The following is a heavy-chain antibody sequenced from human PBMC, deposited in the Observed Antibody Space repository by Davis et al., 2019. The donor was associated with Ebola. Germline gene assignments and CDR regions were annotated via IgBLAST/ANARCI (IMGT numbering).Heavy chain of an antibody. D-gene: IGHD2-2*01. J-gene: IGHJ4*02. CDR3: AREEPSTCFYDY. CDR2: IHYSGST. CDR1: GGSFSGYY. V-gene: IGHV4-59*01. Sequence: PSETLSLTCAVYGGSFSGYYWSWIRQPPGKGLEWIGYIHYSGSTNYNSSLQSRVTISLDTSKRQFSLKLNSVTAADTAVYYCAREEPSTCFYDYWGQGALVTVSS.